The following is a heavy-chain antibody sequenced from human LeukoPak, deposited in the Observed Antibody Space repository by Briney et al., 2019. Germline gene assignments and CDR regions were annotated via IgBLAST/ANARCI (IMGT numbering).Heavy chain of an antibody. CDR1: GFTFSSYA. Sequence: GGSQRLSCAASGFTFSSYAMHWVRQAPGKGLEWVAVISYDGSNKYYADSVKGRFTISRDNSKNTLYLQMNSLRAEDTAVYYCARDELYGGYSYAYYFDYWGQGTLVTVSS. J-gene: IGHJ4*02. D-gene: IGHD5-18*01. V-gene: IGHV3-30-3*01. CDR3: ARDELYGGYSYAYYFDY. CDR2: ISYDGSNK.